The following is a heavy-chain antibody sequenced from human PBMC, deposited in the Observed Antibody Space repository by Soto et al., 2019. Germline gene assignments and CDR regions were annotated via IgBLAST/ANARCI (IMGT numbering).Heavy chain of an antibody. CDR3: EKLTGESY. J-gene: IGHJ4*02. D-gene: IGHD7-27*01. V-gene: IGHV3-30*18. Sequence: QVQLVESGGGVVQPGRSLRRSCAASGFTLSSYDIHWVRQAPGKGLEWVAFISDDGSNKYYADSVKGRFTVSRDNSKNTLYLKINSLRAEDTAVYYCEKLTGESYWGQGPLVTVSS. CDR1: GFTLSSYD. CDR2: ISDDGSNK.